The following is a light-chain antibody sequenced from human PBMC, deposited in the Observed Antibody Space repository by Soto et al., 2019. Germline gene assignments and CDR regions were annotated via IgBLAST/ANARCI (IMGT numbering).Light chain of an antibody. CDR3: SSYTSSSTLV. Sequence: QSALTQPSSVSGSPGQSITISCTGTSSDFGGYKSVSWYQQHPGKAPKLMIFEVSNRPSGVSNRFSGSKSDNTASLTISGLQAEDEADYYCSSYTSSSTLVFGGGTKLTVL. CDR1: SSDFGGYKS. V-gene: IGLV2-14*01. J-gene: IGLJ2*01. CDR2: EVS.